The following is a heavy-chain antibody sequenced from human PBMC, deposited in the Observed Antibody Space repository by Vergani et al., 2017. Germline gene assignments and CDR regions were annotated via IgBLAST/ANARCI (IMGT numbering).Heavy chain of an antibody. J-gene: IGHJ5*02. CDR2: ISWNSNSI. CDR3: AKHLVTSSGGGWFDP. CDR1: GFTSAGYA. V-gene: IGHV3-9*02. Sequence: EVQLEESGGGLVLPGRSLRLSCVASGFTSAGYAMHWVRQAPGKGLEWVSGISWNSNSIGYADSVKGRFTISRDNAKNSLYLQMNSLRAEDTALYYCAKHLVTSSGGGWFDPWGQGTLVTVSA. D-gene: IGHD6-6*01.